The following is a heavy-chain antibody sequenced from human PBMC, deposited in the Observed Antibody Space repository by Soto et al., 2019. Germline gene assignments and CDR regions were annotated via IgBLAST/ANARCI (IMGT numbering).Heavy chain of an antibody. CDR1: VYSITNYW. Sequence: PGESLKISCKASVYSITNYWIGWVRQMPGQGLEWMGIIYPDDSDTRYSPSFQGQVTISADKSISTAYLQWSSLKASDTAMYYCTRGGVSARTFDYWGQGSLVTVSS. CDR3: TRGGVSARTFDY. J-gene: IGHJ4*02. V-gene: IGHV5-51*01. D-gene: IGHD6-6*01. CDR2: IYPDDSDT.